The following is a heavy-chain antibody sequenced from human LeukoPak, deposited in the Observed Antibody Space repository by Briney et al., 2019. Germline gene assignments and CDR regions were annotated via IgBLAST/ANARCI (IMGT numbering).Heavy chain of an antibody. Sequence: GGSLRLSCAASGFTFSSYAMSWVRQAPGKGLEWVSAISGSGGSTYYADSVKGRFTISRDNSKNTLYLQMNSLRAEDTAVYYCARRTLAVAGPKGGWFDPWGQGTLVTVSS. J-gene: IGHJ5*02. CDR2: ISGSGGST. V-gene: IGHV3-23*01. D-gene: IGHD6-19*01. CDR3: ARRTLAVAGPKGGWFDP. CDR1: GFTFSSYA.